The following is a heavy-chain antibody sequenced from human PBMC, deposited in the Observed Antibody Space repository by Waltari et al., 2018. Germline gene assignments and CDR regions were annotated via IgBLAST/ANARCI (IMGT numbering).Heavy chain of an antibody. CDR3: ARGLYDSSAGNDY. D-gene: IGHD3-22*01. CDR2: IYYSGST. V-gene: IGHV4-59*01. Sequence: QVQLQESGPGLVKPSETLSLTCTVSGGSISSYYWSWIRRPPGKGLEWIGYIYYSGSTNYNPSLKSRVTISVDTSKNQFSLKLSSVTAADTAVYYCARGLYDSSAGNDYWGQGTLVTVSS. CDR1: GGSISSYY. J-gene: IGHJ4*02.